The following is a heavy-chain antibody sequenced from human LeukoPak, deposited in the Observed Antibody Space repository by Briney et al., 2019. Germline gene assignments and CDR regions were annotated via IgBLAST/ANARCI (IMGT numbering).Heavy chain of an antibody. D-gene: IGHD6-13*01. CDR3: ARAAAVYYFDY. CDR1: GYTFTGYY. V-gene: IGHV1-2*04. J-gene: IGHJ4*02. Sequence: VSVNVSRKASGYTFTGYYMLWVRQAPRHALEWMGWINPNSGGTNYAQNFQGWVTMTRDTSISTAYMELSRLRSDDTAVYYCARAAAVYYFDYWGQGTLVTVSS. CDR2: INPNSGGT.